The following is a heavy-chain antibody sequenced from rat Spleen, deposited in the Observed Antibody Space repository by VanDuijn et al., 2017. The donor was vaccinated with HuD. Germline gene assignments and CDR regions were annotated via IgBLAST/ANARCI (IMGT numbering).Heavy chain of an antibody. D-gene: IGHD1-2*01. Sequence: EVKLVESGGGLVHPGRSLKLSCAVSGFNFDDYWMAWVRQAPGKGLEWIGEINKDGSTINYTPYLKDKFNMSRDNAQNTLYLQMSKLRSEDTDIYYCTRVTYSSYMNWGQGVMVTGSS. J-gene: IGHJ2*01. V-gene: IGHV4-2*01. CDR1: GFNFDDYW. CDR3: TRVTYSSYMN. CDR2: INKDGSTI.